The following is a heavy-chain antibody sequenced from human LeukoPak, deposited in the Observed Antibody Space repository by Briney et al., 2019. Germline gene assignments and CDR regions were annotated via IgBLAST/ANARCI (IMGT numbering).Heavy chain of an antibody. CDR3: AKDLGVPAATNAFDI. Sequence: GRSLRLSCAASGFTFSSYGMHWVRQAPHKGLEWVAVISYDGSNKYYADSVKGRFTISRDNSKNTLYLQMNSLRAEDTAVYYCAKDLGVPAATNAFDIWGQGTMVTVSS. CDR2: ISYDGSNK. D-gene: IGHD2-2*01. V-gene: IGHV3-30*18. J-gene: IGHJ3*02. CDR1: GFTFSSYG.